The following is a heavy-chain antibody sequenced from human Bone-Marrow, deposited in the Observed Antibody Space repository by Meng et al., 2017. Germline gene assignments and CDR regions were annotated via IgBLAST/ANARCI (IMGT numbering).Heavy chain of an antibody. J-gene: IGHJ6*02. CDR1: GFTFGDYA. CDR2: IDWNGADI. CDR3: PKAKNYYNFDV. Sequence: GESLKISCAASGFTFGDYAMYWVRQATGKRLEWVSLIDWNGADIYYADYVKGRFTISRDNTKNSLYLQMTSLRPEDTALYYCPKAKNYYNFDVWGQGTTVTVSS. V-gene: IGHV3-43D*04.